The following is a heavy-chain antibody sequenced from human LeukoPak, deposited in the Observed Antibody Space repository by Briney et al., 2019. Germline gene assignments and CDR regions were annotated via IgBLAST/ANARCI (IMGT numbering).Heavy chain of an antibody. CDR1: GYTFTSYG. CDR3: ARDLSSWYEGISDY. Sequence: ASVKVSCKASGYTFTSYGISWVRQAPGQGLEWMGWISAYNGNTNYAQKLQGRVTMTTDTPTSTAYMELRSLRSDDTAVYYCARDLSSWYEGISDYWGQGTLVTVSS. D-gene: IGHD6-13*01. J-gene: IGHJ4*02. V-gene: IGHV1-18*01. CDR2: ISAYNGNT.